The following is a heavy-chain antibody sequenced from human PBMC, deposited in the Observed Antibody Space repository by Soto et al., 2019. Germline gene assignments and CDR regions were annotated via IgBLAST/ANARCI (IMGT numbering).Heavy chain of an antibody. Sequence: EVQLLESGGGLVQPGGSLRLSCAASGFTFSTYVMSWARQPPGKGLEWVSAISVSAGPTYYADSVKGRFTISRDNSKNTLSLQMDSLRAEDAAVYYCAKGGWLDDWGQGTLVPVSS. CDR1: GFTFSTYV. CDR2: ISVSAGPT. V-gene: IGHV3-23*01. CDR3: AKGGWLDD. D-gene: IGHD6-19*01. J-gene: IGHJ4*02.